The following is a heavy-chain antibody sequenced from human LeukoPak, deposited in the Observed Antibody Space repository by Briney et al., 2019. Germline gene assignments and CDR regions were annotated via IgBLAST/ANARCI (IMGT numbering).Heavy chain of an antibody. CDR3: AKAAVYHDYCPDS. J-gene: IGHJ4*02. CDR2: ISSSGGST. Sequence: PGGSLRLSCAASGFVFSTYTMSWVRQAPGKGLEWVSSISSSGGSTYSADSVKGRFTISRDNSKNTLYLQVSSLRPEDTAVYYCAKAAVYHDYCPDSWGRGTLVTVPS. CDR1: GFVFSTYT. D-gene: IGHD2/OR15-2a*01. V-gene: IGHV3-23*01.